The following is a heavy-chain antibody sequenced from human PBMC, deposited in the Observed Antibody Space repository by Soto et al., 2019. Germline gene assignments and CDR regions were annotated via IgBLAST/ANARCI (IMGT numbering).Heavy chain of an antibody. CDR1: GGTFSSYA. D-gene: IGHD3-10*01. CDR3: ARDRVPPGVRGVILYYYYGMDV. CDR2: IIPIFGTA. J-gene: IGHJ6*02. V-gene: IGHV1-69*13. Sequence: SVKVSCKASGGTFSSYAISWVRQAPGQGLEWMGGIIPIFGTANYAQKFQGRVTITADESTSTAYMELSSLRSEDTAVYYCARDRVPPGVRGVILYYYYGMDVWGQGTTVTVS.